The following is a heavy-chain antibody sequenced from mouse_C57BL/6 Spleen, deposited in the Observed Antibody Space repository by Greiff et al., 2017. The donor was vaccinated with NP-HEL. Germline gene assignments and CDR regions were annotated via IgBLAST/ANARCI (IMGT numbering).Heavy chain of an antibody. CDR1: GYSITSGYY. CDR2: ISYDGSN. Sequence: EVKLQESGPGLVKPSQSLSLTCSVTGYSITSGYYWNWIRQFPGNKLEWMGYISYDGSNNYNPSLKNRISITRDTSKNQFFLKLNSVTTEDTATYYCAREGANYYGSSLAWFAYWGQGTLVTVSA. V-gene: IGHV3-6*01. D-gene: IGHD1-1*01. CDR3: AREGANYYGSSLAWFAY. J-gene: IGHJ3*01.